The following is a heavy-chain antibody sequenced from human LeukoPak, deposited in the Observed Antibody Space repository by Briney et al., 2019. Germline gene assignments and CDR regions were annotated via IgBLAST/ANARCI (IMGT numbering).Heavy chain of an antibody. CDR2: ISSSGAAT. CDR1: GFTFSNYA. D-gene: IGHD2-2*01. Sequence: PGGSLRLSCAASGFTFSNYAMSWVRQAPGKGLEWVSSISSSGAATYYADSVKGRVTISRDTSKNTVYLQMSSLRAEDTAVYYCAKRGYCGSSSCTAYFDYWGQGTLVTVSS. CDR3: AKRGYCGSSSCTAYFDY. V-gene: IGHV3-23*01. J-gene: IGHJ4*02.